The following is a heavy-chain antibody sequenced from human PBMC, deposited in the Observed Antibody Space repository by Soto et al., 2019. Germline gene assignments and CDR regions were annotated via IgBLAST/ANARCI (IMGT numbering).Heavy chain of an antibody. V-gene: IGHV3-33*01. Sequence: GGSLRLSCAASGFTFSSYGMHWVRQAPGKGLEWVAVIWYDGSNKYYADSVKGRFTISRDNSKNTLYLQMNSLRAEDTAVYYCARSGRGDLLWFGELDDAFDIWGQGTMVTVSS. CDR1: GFTFSSYG. J-gene: IGHJ3*02. CDR3: ARSGRGDLLWFGELDDAFDI. D-gene: IGHD3-10*01. CDR2: IWYDGSNK.